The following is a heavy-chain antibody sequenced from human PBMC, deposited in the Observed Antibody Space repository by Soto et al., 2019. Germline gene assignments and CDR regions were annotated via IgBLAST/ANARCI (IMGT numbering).Heavy chain of an antibody. J-gene: IGHJ6*03. CDR2: ISGSGGSQ. CDR1: GFTFNSYT. D-gene: IGHD3-10*01. V-gene: IGHV3-23*01. Sequence: GGSLRLSCAASGFTFNSYTMAWVRQAPGKELEWVSSISGSGGSQSYADSVQGRFTISRDNSKNTLYLQMNSLRAEDTAVYYCAKGLNYYGSGSRKLYYYYMDVWGKGTTVTVSS. CDR3: AKGLNYYGSGSRKLYYYYMDV.